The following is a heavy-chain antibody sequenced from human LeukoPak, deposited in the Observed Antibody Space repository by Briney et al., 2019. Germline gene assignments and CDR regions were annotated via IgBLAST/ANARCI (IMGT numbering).Heavy chain of an antibody. CDR3: AREPRGYSYGLDY. J-gene: IGHJ4*02. D-gene: IGHD5-18*01. Sequence: ASVKVSCKASGYTFTGYYMHWVRQAPGQGLEWMGWINPNSGGTNYAQKFQGRVTMTRDTSISTAYMELSRLRSVDTAVYYCAREPRGYSYGLDYWGQGTLVTVSS. CDR1: GYTFTGYY. CDR2: INPNSGGT. V-gene: IGHV1-2*02.